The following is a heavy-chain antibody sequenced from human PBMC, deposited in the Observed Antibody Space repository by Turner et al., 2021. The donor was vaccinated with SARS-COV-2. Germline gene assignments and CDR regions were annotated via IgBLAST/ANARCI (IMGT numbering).Heavy chain of an antibody. CDR2: ISYDGSNE. Sequence: QVQLVESGGGVVQPGRSLRLSCAASGFTFSTYGMHWVRQAPGKGLEWVAVISYDGSNENYADSVKGRFTISRDNSKNTLYLQMNSLRTEDTAVYYCARAPSYCSSTSCPPPFDYWGQGTLVTVSS. J-gene: IGHJ4*02. CDR1: GFTFSTYG. V-gene: IGHV3-30*19. CDR3: ARAPSYCSSTSCPPPFDY. D-gene: IGHD2-2*01.